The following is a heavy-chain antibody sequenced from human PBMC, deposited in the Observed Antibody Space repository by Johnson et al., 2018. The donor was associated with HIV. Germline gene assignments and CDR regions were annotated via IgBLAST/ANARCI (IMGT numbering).Heavy chain of an antibody. Sequence: QMLLVESGGGVVQPGRSLRLSCAASGFTFSSYPMHWVRQAPGKGLEWVAVISYDGSKKYYAESVKGRFTISRDNSKNTMYLQMNSLRAEDTAVYYCAKERSWSFDIWGQGTMVTVS. CDR3: AKERSWSFDI. CDR1: GFTFSSYP. V-gene: IGHV3-30*04. D-gene: IGHD2-8*02. J-gene: IGHJ3*02. CDR2: ISYDGSKK.